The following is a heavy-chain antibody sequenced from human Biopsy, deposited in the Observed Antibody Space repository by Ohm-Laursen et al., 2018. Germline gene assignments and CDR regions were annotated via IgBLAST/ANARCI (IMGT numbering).Heavy chain of an antibody. CDR2: IYCTGST. CDR3: ARDSRGGHLNTTLITGKNLDS. CDR1: RDSISNYY. V-gene: IGHV4-59*01. J-gene: IGHJ4*02. D-gene: IGHD3-16*01. Sequence: GTLSLTWIVSRDSISNYYWTWIRQSPGKGLEWIGYIYCTGSTNYNPSVKSRVTISVDTSKNQFSLKLNSVTAADTAVYFCARDSRGGHLNTTLITGKNLDSWGQGILVTVSS.